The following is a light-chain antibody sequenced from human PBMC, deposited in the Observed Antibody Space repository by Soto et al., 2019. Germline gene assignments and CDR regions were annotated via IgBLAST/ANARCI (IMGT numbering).Light chain of an antibody. J-gene: IGKJ2*01. V-gene: IGKV3-20*01. CDR2: GAS. CDR3: RQYGSSPSYT. Sequence: EIVLTQSPGTLSLSPGERATLSCRASQSVSSSSYLAWYQQKTGQAPRLLIYGASSRATGIPDRFSGSGSSTDFTLTISRLEPEDFAVYYGRQYGSSPSYTFGQGTKLEIK. CDR1: QSVSSSSY.